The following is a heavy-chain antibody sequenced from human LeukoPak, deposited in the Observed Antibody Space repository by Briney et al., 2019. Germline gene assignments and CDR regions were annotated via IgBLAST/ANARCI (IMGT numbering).Heavy chain of an antibody. CDR3: ARVRTAYYPDY. D-gene: IGHD3/OR15-3a*01. J-gene: IGHJ4*02. Sequence: PGGSLRLSCVASGFTFDTYTMNWVRQAPGKELEWVSSISSKSGYIHYADSVKGRFIISRDNAKNSLSLQMNSLRAEDTAVYYCARVRTAYYPDYWGQGTLVTVSS. CDR1: GFTFDTYT. CDR2: ISSKSGYI. V-gene: IGHV3-21*01.